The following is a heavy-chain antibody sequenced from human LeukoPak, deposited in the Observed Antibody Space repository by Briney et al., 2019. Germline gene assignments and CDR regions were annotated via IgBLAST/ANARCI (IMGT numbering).Heavy chain of an antibody. J-gene: IGHJ4*02. CDR3: ARLDSFSPSY. CDR1: GGSISSSSYY. V-gene: IGHV4-39*01. Sequence: SETLSLTCTVSGGSISSSSYYWGWIRQPPGKGLEWIGSIDYSGSTYYNPSLKSRVTISVDTSKNQFSLKLSSVTAAGTAVYYCARLDSFSPSYWGQGTLVTVSS. D-gene: IGHD3-22*01. CDR2: IDYSGST.